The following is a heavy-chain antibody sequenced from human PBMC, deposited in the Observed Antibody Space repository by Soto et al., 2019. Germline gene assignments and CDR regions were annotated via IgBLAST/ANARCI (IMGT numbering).Heavy chain of an antibody. Sequence: ASVKVSCKASGYTFTSYAMHWVRQAPGQRLEWMGWINAGNGNTKYSQKFQGRVTITRDTSASTAYMELSSLRSEDTAVYYCARDLADYYGSGILFDYWGQGTLVTVSS. CDR3: ARDLADYYGSGILFDY. CDR2: INAGNGNT. CDR1: GYTFTSYA. D-gene: IGHD3-10*01. V-gene: IGHV1-3*01. J-gene: IGHJ4*02.